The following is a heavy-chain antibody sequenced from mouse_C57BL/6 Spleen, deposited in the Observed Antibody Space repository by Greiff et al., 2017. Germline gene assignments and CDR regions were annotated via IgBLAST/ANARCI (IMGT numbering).Heavy chain of an antibody. Sequence: VQLQQPGAELVRPGSSVKLSCKASGYTFTSYWMHWVKQRPIQGLEWIGNIDPSDSETHYNQKFKDKATLTVDKSSSTAYMQLSSLTSEDSTVYYCARDYYGSSYLWYFDVWGTGTTVTVSS. J-gene: IGHJ1*03. CDR1: GYTFTSYW. CDR2: IDPSDSET. V-gene: IGHV1-52*01. D-gene: IGHD1-1*01. CDR3: ARDYYGSSYLWYFDV.